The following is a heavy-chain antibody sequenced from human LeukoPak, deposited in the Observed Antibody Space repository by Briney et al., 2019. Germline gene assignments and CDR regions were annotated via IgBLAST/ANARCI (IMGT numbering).Heavy chain of an antibody. Sequence: GESLKISCKGSGYDFSSNWIGWVRQMPGKGLEWMGIIYPGDSDTRYSPSFQGQVTISADKSISTAYLQWSNLKASDTAMYFCARNRGSGWSWDFDYWGQGTLVTVSS. CDR3: ARNRGSGWSWDFDY. V-gene: IGHV5-51*01. J-gene: IGHJ4*02. D-gene: IGHD6-19*01. CDR2: IYPGDSDT. CDR1: GYDFSSNW.